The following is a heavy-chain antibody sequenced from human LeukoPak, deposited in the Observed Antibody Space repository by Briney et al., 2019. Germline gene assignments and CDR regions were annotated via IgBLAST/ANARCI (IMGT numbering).Heavy chain of an antibody. CDR1: TFAFSSYA. J-gene: IGHJ3*01. CDR2: ITATGGI. D-gene: IGHD3-16*01. Sequence: GGSLRLSCAASTFAFSSYAMTWVRQAPGKGLEWVSSITATGGISYADSVKGRFTISRDNSKSTLSLQMNSLRAEDTAVYYCTKDPNGDYVGAFDFRGQGTMVTVSS. CDR3: TKDPNGDYVGAFDF. V-gene: IGHV3-23*01.